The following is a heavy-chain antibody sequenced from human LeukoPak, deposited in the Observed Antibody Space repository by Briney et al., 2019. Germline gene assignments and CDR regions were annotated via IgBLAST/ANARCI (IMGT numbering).Heavy chain of an antibody. CDR3: ARRLPLNWFDP. Sequence: GGSLRLSCAASGFTFSDYYMSWIRQAPGKGLEWVSYISSSGSTIYYADSVKGRFTIYRDNAKNSLYLQMNSLRAEDTAVYYCARRLPLNWFDPWGQGTLVTVSS. D-gene: IGHD2-15*01. CDR2: ISSSGSTI. CDR1: GFTFSDYY. V-gene: IGHV3-11*04. J-gene: IGHJ5*02.